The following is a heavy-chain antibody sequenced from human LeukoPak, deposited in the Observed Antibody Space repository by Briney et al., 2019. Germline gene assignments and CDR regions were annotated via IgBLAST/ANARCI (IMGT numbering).Heavy chain of an antibody. V-gene: IGHV3-7*01. J-gene: IGHJ4*02. CDR1: GFTFSSYG. CDR3: ARDQEGSGSYYNV. Sequence: GGSLRLSCAASGFTFSSYGMSWVRQAPGKGLEWVAIINQDGSEKYYMDSVKGRFTISRDNAKNSLYLQMNSLRAEDTAVYYCARDQEGSGSYYNVWGQGTLVSVSS. CDR2: INQDGSEK. D-gene: IGHD3-10*01.